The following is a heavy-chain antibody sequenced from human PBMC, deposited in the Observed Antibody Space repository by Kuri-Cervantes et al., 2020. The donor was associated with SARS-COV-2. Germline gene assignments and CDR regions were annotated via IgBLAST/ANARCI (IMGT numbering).Heavy chain of an antibody. CDR2: FDPEDGET. J-gene: IGHJ3*02. V-gene: IGHV1-24*01. CDR1: GYTLTELS. CDR3: ARDIGDWNPDGFDI. Sequence: ASVKVSCKVSGYTLTELSMHWVRQAPGKGLEWMGGFDPEDGETIYAQKFQGRVTMTRITSISTAYMELSSLRFEDAAVYYCARDIGDWNPDGFDIWGQGTMVTDSS. D-gene: IGHD1-1*01.